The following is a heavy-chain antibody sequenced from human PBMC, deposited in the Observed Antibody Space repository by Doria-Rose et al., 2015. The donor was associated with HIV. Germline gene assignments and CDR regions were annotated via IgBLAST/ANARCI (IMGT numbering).Heavy chain of an antibody. Sequence: QVTLKESGPVLVKPTETLTLTCTVSGVSLSSPGMGVSWIRQPPGKALEWLANILSNDERSYIASLQSRLTISRGTSKSQVVLTMTDMDPVDTATYYCARIKSSRWYHKYYFDFWGQGTLVIVSA. CDR2: ILSNDER. D-gene: IGHD6-13*01. CDR1: GVSLSSPGMG. V-gene: IGHV2-26*01. CDR3: ARIKSSRWYHKYYFDF. J-gene: IGHJ4*02.